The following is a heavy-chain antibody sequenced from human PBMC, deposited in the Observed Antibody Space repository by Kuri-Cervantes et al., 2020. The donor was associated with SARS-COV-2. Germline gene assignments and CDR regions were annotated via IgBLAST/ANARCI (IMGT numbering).Heavy chain of an antibody. V-gene: IGHV3-13*01. CDR2: IGTAGDT. Sequence: GGSLRLSCAACGFTFSSYDMHWVRQATGKGLEWVSAIGTAGDTCYPGSVKGRFTISRDNSKNTLYLQMNSLRAEDTAVYYCAREDIVVVPAAIAHTYNWFDPWGQGTLVTVSS. CDR1: GFTFSSYD. J-gene: IGHJ5*02. CDR3: AREDIVVVPAAIAHTYNWFDP. D-gene: IGHD2-2*01.